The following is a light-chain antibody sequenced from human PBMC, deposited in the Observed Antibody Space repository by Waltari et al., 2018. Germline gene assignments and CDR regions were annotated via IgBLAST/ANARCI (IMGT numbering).Light chain of an antibody. CDR3: QAYDENNPWV. Sequence: KFLLTQPPSVSASPGKTITISCTRRSGSIASAPVQWYQQRPGSAPRTVIYADNRRPSGVSDRFSGSIDSSSNSASLTISGLKTEDEADYFCQAYDENNPWVIGGGTRLTVL. CDR2: ADN. CDR1: SGSIASAP. J-gene: IGLJ3*02. V-gene: IGLV6-57*04.